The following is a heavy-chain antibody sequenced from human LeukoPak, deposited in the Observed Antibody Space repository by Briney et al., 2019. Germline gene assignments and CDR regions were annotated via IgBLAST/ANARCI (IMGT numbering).Heavy chain of an antibody. Sequence: PGGSLRLSCAASGFAFRNYGIHWVRQAPDKGLEWVAFIRYDGSNKYYADSVKGRFTISRDNSKNTLYLQMNSLRAEDTAVYYCAKDKEYQLLPNWFDPWGQGTLVTVSS. CDR3: AKDKEYQLLPNWFDP. J-gene: IGHJ5*02. CDR1: GFAFRNYG. D-gene: IGHD2-2*01. CDR2: IRYDGSNK. V-gene: IGHV3-30*02.